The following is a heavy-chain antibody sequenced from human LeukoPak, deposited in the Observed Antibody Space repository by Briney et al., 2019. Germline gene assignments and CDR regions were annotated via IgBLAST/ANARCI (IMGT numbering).Heavy chain of an antibody. D-gene: IGHD2-21*02. CDR2: ISSSSSYI. CDR1: GFTFSSYS. V-gene: IGHV3-21*04. Sequence: GGSLRLSCAASGFTFSSYSMNWVRQAPGKGLEWVSSISSSSSYIYYADSVKGRFTISRDNAKNTLYLQMNSLRAEDTAVYYCAKDRSIVVVTAIGLDYWGQGTLVTVSS. J-gene: IGHJ4*02. CDR3: AKDRSIVVVTAIGLDY.